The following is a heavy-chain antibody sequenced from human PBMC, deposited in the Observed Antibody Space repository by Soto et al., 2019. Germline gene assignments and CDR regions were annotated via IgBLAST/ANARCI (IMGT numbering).Heavy chain of an antibody. CDR3: TSSGWEPPDLDY. CDR2: IRSKAYGGTT. Sequence: GGSLRLSCTASGFTFGDYAMSWFRQAPGKGLEWVGFIRSKAYGGTTEYAASVKGRFTISRDDSKSIAYLQMNSLKTEDTAVYYCTSSGWEPPDLDYWGQGTLVTVSS. D-gene: IGHD1-26*01. J-gene: IGHJ4*02. V-gene: IGHV3-49*03. CDR1: GFTFGDYA.